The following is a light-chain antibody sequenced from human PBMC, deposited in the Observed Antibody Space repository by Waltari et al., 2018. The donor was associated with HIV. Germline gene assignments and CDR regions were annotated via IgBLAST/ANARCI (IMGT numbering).Light chain of an antibody. CDR1: SSDVGGYHY. CDR2: EVN. CDR3: SSYTSSISLLAL. Sequence: QSALTQPASVSGSPGQSITISCTGTSSDVGGYHYVSWYQQHPGKAPNIMIDEVNNRPSGVSHRFSCAKSGNTASLTITGLQAEDEAIYYCSSYTSSISLLALFGGGTKLTVL. V-gene: IGLV2-14*01. J-gene: IGLJ3*02.